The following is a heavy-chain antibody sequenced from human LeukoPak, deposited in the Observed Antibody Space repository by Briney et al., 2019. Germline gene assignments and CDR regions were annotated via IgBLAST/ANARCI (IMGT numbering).Heavy chain of an antibody. CDR1: GGSISSYY. CDR3: ARDKGSIDP. CDR2: IYYGGST. D-gene: IGHD2-2*01. Sequence: SETLSLTCTVSGGSISSYYWSWIRQPPGKGLEWTGYIYYGGSTNYNPSLKSRVTISVDTSKNQFSLKLSSVTAADTAVYYCARDKGSIDPWGQGTLVTVSS. J-gene: IGHJ5*02. V-gene: IGHV4-59*01.